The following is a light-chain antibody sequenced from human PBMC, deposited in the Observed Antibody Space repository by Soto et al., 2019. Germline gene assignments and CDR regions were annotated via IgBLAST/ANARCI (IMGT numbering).Light chain of an antibody. CDR2: YAS. CDR1: QSVSNN. CDR3: QQYNDWPPIT. Sequence: EIMMTQSPATLSVSPGESATLSCRASQSVSNNLAWYQHKPVQAPRLLIYYASTRATGIPARFSGSGSWTEFTLTISSLQSEDFALYYCQQYNDWPPITFGQGTRLEIK. J-gene: IGKJ5*01. V-gene: IGKV3-15*01.